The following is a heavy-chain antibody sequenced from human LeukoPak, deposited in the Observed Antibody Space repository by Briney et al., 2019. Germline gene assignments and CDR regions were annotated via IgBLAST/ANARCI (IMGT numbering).Heavy chain of an antibody. CDR1: GFTVSSNY. D-gene: IGHD2-2*01. J-gene: IGHJ4*02. CDR3: ARTIVVVPAAKILGY. V-gene: IGHV3-53*01. Sequence: GGSLRLSCAASGFTVSSNYMSWVRQAPGKGLEWVSVIYSGGSTYYADSVKGRFTISRDNAKNTLYLHMNSLRAEDTAVYYCARTIVVVPAAKILGYWGQGTLVTVSS. CDR2: IYSGGST.